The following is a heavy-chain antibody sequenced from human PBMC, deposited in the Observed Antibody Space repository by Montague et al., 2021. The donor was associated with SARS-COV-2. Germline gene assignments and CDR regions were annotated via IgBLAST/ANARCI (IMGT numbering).Heavy chain of an antibody. D-gene: IGHD3-16*01. J-gene: IGHJ4*02. CDR2: ISSDTLHT. CDR1: GFTFSRNS. V-gene: IGHV3-21*01. CDR3: ARGGEIDVWAPFGH. Sequence: SLRLSCATSGFTFSRNSMNWVRQAPGKGLEWVSTISSDTLHTFYAESVKGRFTISRVNAKNELYLQMNSLRAEDMAVYYCARGGEIDVWAPFGHWGQGTQVTVSS.